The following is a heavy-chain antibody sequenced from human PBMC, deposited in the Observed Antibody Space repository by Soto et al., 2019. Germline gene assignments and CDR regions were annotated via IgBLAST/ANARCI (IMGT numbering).Heavy chain of an antibody. Sequence: QGQLVESGGGVVQPGRSLRLSCAASGFTFMDYGMNWVRQAPGKGLEWVAIISYDGGNQYYADSVKGRFTVARDNSRNTLFLQMNSLRTEDTALYYCAKAAHSNYGETYYYGMDVWGQGTTVTVFS. CDR1: GFTFMDYG. V-gene: IGHV3-30*18. J-gene: IGHJ6*02. CDR3: AKAAHSNYGETYYYGMDV. D-gene: IGHD4-4*01. CDR2: ISYDGGNQ.